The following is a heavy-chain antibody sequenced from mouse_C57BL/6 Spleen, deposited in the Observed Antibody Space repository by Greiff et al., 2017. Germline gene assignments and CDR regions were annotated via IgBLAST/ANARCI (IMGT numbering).Heavy chain of an antibody. CDR2: IYPSDSET. D-gene: IGHD3-3*01. V-gene: IGHV1-61*01. Sequence: VQLQQPGAELVRPGSSVKLSCKASGYTFTSYWMAWVKQRPGQGLEWIGNIYPSDSETHYNQKFKDKATLTVDKSSSTAYMQLSSLTSEDSAVYYCARGDGYYFDYWGQGTTLTVSS. CDR1: GYTFTSYW. CDR3: ARGDGYYFDY. J-gene: IGHJ2*01.